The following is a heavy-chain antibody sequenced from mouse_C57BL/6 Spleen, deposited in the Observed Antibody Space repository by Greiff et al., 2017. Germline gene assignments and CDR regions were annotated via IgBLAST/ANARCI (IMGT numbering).Heavy chain of an antibody. J-gene: IGHJ1*03. CDR3: ARQGDGYYGYFDV. CDR2: INSDGGST. Sequence: EVQGVESGGGLVQPGESLKLSCESNEYEFPSHDMSWVRKTPEKRLELVAAINSDGGSTYYPDTMERRFIISRDNTKKTLYLQMSSRRSEDTALYYCARQGDGYYGYFDVWGTGTTVTVSS. CDR1: EYEFPSHD. D-gene: IGHD2-3*01. V-gene: IGHV5-2*01.